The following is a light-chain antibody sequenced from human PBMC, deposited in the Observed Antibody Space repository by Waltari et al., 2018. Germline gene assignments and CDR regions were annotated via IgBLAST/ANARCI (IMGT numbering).Light chain of an antibody. CDR2: DVS. J-gene: IGLJ2*01. CDR3: CSYTSSSTLV. CDR1: SSAVGGYNY. Sequence: QSALTQPASVSGSPGQSITISCTGTSSAVGGYNYVSWYQQHPGKAPKLMIYDVSKRPSGVANRFSGSKSGNTASLTISGLQAEDEADYYCCSYTSSSTLVFGGGTKLTVL. V-gene: IGLV2-14*03.